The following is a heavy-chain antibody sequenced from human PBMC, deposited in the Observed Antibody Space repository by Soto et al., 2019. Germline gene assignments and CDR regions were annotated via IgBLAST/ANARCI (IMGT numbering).Heavy chain of an antibody. D-gene: IGHD4-17*01. V-gene: IGHV3-30*18. CDR3: AKVAHYGGKRGWSFDL. J-gene: IGHJ2*01. CDR2: ISYDGSNK. CDR1: GFTFSSYG. Sequence: QVQLVESGGGVVQPGRSLRLSCAASGFTFSSYGMHWVRQAPGKGLEWVAVISYDGSNKYYADSVKGRFTISRDNSKNTLYLQMNRLRAEDTAVYYCAKVAHYGGKRGWSFDLWGRGTLVTVSS.